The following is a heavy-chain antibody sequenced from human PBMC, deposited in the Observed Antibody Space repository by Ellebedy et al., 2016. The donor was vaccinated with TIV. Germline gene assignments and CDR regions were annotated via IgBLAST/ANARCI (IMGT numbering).Heavy chain of an antibody. J-gene: IGHJ4*02. V-gene: IGHV3-74*01. CDR1: GFTFSSHW. CDR2: ISADGSRT. D-gene: IGHD3-10*01. CDR3: AREPYYPYYLDY. Sequence: GGSLRLXXAASGFTFSSHWMHWVCQAPGKGLMWVSLISADGSRTTYADSVRGRFTISRDNAKNTLYLQMDSLRAEDTAVYYCAREPYYPYYLDYWGQGTLVTVSS.